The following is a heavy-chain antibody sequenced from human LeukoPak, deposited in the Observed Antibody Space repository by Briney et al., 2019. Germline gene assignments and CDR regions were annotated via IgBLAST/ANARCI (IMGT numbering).Heavy chain of an antibody. D-gene: IGHD1-14*01. CDR3: ARVSEYNWFDP. J-gene: IGHJ5*02. CDR1: GFTFSTYS. Sequence: GGSLRLSCAASGFTFSTYSMNWVRQAPGKGLEWVSYIRSSSSYIYYADSVKGRFTISRDNAKNSLYLQMNSLRAEDTAVYYCARVSEYNWFDPWGQGTLVTVSS. CDR2: IRSSSSYI. V-gene: IGHV3-21*01.